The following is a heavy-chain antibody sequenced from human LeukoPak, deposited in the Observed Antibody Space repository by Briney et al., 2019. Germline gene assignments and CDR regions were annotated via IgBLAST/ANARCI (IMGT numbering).Heavy chain of an antibody. CDR3: ARKALPGNWFDP. CDR1: GDSISTYY. V-gene: IGHV4-4*07. J-gene: IGHJ5*02. CDR2: ISTSGST. Sequence: SETLSLTCTVSGDSISTYYWSWIRQPAGKGLEWIGRISTSGSTNYNPSLKSRVTMSLDTSKNQFSLKLSSVTAADTAVYYCARKALPGNWFDPWGQGALVTVSS.